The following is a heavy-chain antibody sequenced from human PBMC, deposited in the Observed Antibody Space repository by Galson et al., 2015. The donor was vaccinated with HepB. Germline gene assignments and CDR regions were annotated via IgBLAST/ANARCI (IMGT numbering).Heavy chain of an antibody. D-gene: IGHD3-22*01. CDR1: AFTFRNYA. J-gene: IGHJ1*01. V-gene: IGHV3-30-3*01. CDR2: ISYHGINK. CDR3: ASPDSSGYYYPAEYLQH. Sequence: SLRLSCAASAFTFRNYAMHWVRQAPGEGLGWLAIISYHGINKYYADSVKGRFTISRDNSKNTLYLQMNSLRPEDTAVYYCASPDSSGYYYPAEYLQHWGQGTLVTVSS.